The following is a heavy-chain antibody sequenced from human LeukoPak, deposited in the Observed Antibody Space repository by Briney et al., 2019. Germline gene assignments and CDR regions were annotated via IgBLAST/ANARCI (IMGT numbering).Heavy chain of an antibody. CDR2: IIPILGIA. CDR1: GGTFTSYA. Sequence: SVKVSCKASGGTFTSYAISWVRQPPAQGLEWMGRIIPILGIANYAQKFQGRVTITADKSTSTAYMELSSLRSEDTAVYYCARGGGSSWYYFDYWGQGTLVTVSS. D-gene: IGHD6-13*01. J-gene: IGHJ4*02. CDR3: ARGGGSSWYYFDY. V-gene: IGHV1-69*04.